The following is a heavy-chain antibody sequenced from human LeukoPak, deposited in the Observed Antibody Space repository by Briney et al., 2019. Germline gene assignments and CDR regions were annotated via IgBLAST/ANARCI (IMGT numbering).Heavy chain of an antibody. CDR1: GFTFSSYW. V-gene: IGHV3-7*03. CDR3: AKDSKIVGPTFRSYHYMDV. D-gene: IGHD1-26*01. CDR2: IRQDGSQK. Sequence: GGSLRLSCAASGFTFSSYWMSWVRQAPGKGLEWVATIRQDGSQKYYVDSVKGRFTISRDNSKKTLYLQMNSLRAEDTAVYYCAKDSKIVGPTFRSYHYMDVWGKGTTVTVSS. J-gene: IGHJ6*03.